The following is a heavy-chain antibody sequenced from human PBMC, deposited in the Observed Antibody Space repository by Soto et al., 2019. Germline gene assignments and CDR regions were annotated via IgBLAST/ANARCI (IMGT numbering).Heavy chain of an antibody. D-gene: IGHD2-21*02. CDR3: AREFVVVTAIPHYYYGMDV. V-gene: IGHV4-31*03. J-gene: IGHJ6*02. CDR1: GGSISSGGYY. CDR2: IYSSGST. Sequence: QVQLQESGPGLVKPSQTLSLTCTVSGGSISSGGYYWSWIRQHPGKGLEWIGYIYSSGSTYYNPSLKSRVTISVDTSKNQFSLKLSSVTAADTAVYYCAREFVVVTAIPHYYYGMDVWGQGTTVTVSS.